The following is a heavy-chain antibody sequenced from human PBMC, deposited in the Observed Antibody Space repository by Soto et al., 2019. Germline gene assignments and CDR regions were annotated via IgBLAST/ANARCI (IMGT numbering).Heavy chain of an antibody. CDR3: AIQRKDCSSTSCYSD. CDR1: GFTFSSYA. J-gene: IGHJ4*02. D-gene: IGHD2-2*01. Sequence: EVQLLESGGGLVQPGGSLRLSCAASGFTFSSYAMSWVRQAPGKGLEWVSAISGSGGSTYYADSVKGRFTISRDNSKNTLYLQMNSLRTEDTAVYYCAIQRKDCSSTSCYSDWGQGTLVTVSS. CDR2: ISGSGGST. V-gene: IGHV3-23*01.